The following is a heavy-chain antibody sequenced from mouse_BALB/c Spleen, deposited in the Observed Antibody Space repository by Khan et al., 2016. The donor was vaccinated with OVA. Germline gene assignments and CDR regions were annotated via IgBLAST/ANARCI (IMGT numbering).Heavy chain of an antibody. D-gene: IGHD1-1*01. Sequence: DLVKPGASVKLSCKASGYTFTSYWINWIKQRPGQGLEWIGRIGPGSSNAYYNDMFKDKATLTVDTSSNTAYIQLSSLSSEDSAVECSAMENYYGRSCYAMDYWGQGTSVTVSA. CDR1: GYTFTSYW. V-gene: IGHV1S41*01. CDR3: AMENYYGRSCYAMDY. CDR2: IGPGSSNA. J-gene: IGHJ4*01.